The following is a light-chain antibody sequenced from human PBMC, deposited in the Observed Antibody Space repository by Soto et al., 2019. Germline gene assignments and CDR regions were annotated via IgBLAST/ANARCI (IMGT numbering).Light chain of an antibody. J-gene: IGLJ2*01. Sequence: QSVLTQPASVSGSPGQSITISCTGTSSDVGSYNLVSWYQLHPVKAPKLIIYEGSKRPSGVSNRFSGSKSGNTASLTISGLQAEDEADYYCCSYAGSSTLVFGGGTKLTVL. CDR2: EGS. CDR3: CSYAGSSTLV. CDR1: SSDVGSYNL. V-gene: IGLV2-23*01.